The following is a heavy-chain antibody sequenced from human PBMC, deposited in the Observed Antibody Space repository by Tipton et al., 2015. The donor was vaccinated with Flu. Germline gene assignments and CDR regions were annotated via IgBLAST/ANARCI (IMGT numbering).Heavy chain of an antibody. CDR2: ISYDGKVT. CDR1: GFSFDTYA. V-gene: IGHV3-30*03. J-gene: IGHJ6*02. CDR3: ARDSGYDYHFVMGV. Sequence: SLRLSCAASGFSFDTYAMHWVRQAPGKGLEWVAVISYDGKVTYYGDSVKGRFTISRDDSKNMLYLQVNSLRGEDTAVYYCARDSGYDYHFVMGVWGQGTTVIVSS. D-gene: IGHD6-19*01.